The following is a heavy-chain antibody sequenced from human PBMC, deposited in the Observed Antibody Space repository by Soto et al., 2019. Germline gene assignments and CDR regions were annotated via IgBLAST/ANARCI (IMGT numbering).Heavy chain of an antibody. D-gene: IGHD3-3*01. V-gene: IGHV4-39*01. Sequence: QLHLHESGPGLVKPSETLSLSCSVSGDSITRSGFYWAWIRRPPGKELEWIGSMYHTGSTYYKPSLESRLTMFVDTSKSQFSLRLTSMTPADAGVYFCARVRGGDTHVFDFWGQGARVTVSS. CDR1: GDSITRSGFY. CDR2: MYHTGST. CDR3: ARVRGGDTHVFDF. J-gene: IGHJ4*02.